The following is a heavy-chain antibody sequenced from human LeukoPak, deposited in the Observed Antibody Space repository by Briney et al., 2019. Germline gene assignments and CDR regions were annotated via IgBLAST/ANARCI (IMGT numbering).Heavy chain of an antibody. J-gene: IGHJ4*02. CDR1: GFTFNSYT. Sequence: GGSLRLSCAASGFTFNSYTMNWVRQAPGKGLECVSVIYSGGSTYYADSVKGRFTVSRDNSKNTLYLQMNSLRAEDTAMYYCARGLGYCTSTTCLLPFDYWGQGTLVTVSS. CDR3: ARGLGYCTSTTCLLPFDY. CDR2: IYSGGST. D-gene: IGHD2-2*01. V-gene: IGHV3-53*01.